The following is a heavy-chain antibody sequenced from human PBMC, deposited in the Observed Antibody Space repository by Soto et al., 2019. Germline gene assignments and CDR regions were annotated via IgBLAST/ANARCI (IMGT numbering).Heavy chain of an antibody. Sequence: ASVKVSCKASGGTFSSYAISWVRQAPGQGLEWMGGIIPIFGTANYAQKFQGRVTITADKSTSTAYMELSSLRSEDTAVYYCARTYYYDSSGYYSTIGYYSGMDVWGQGTTVTVYS. CDR2: IIPIFGTA. CDR1: GGTFSSYA. V-gene: IGHV1-69*06. CDR3: ARTYYYDSSGYYSTIGYYSGMDV. D-gene: IGHD3-22*01. J-gene: IGHJ6*02.